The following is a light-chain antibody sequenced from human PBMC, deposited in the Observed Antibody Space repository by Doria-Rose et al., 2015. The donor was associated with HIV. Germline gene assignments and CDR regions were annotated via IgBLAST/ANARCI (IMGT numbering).Light chain of an antibody. V-gene: IGKV4-1*01. CDR2: WAS. CDR1: QSVLYTSKNY. J-gene: IGKJ3*01. CDR3: QQYYDTPS. Sequence: DIRVTQSPESLGMSLGERATLNCKSSQSVLYTSKNYLAWYQQKPGQPPKLLIYWASTRQSGVPARFSGSGSGTDFTLTISSLEAEDVAVYYCQQYYDTPSFGPGTTVDIK.